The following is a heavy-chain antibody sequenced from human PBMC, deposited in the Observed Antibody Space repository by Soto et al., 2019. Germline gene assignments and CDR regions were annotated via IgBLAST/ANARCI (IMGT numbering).Heavy chain of an antibody. J-gene: IGHJ4*02. Sequence: PGGSLRLSCAASGFTFSGSAMHWVRQASGKGLEWVGRIRSKTNSYATAYAASVKGRFTISRDDSKNTAYLQMNSLKIEDTAVYYCNTSASATFVDYWGEGARATVAT. CDR3: NTSASATFVDY. CDR1: GFTFSGSA. D-gene: IGHD3-16*01. V-gene: IGHV3-73*01. CDR2: IRSKTNSYAT.